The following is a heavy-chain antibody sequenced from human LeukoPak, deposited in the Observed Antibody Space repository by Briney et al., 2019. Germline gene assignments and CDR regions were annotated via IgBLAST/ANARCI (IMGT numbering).Heavy chain of an antibody. D-gene: IGHD6-19*01. Sequence: GGPLRLSCAASGFTFSSYGRHGLHQAPGKGLEWVAFIRYDGSNKYYADSVKRRFTISRDNSKNTLYLQMNSLRAEDPAVYYCAKDQRYSSGWLFDYWGQGTLVTVSS. CDR1: GFTFSSYG. V-gene: IGHV3-30*02. CDR2: IRYDGSNK. CDR3: AKDQRYSSGWLFDY. J-gene: IGHJ4*02.